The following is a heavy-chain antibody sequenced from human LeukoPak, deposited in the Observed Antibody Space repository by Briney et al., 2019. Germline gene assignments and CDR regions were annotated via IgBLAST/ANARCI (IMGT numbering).Heavy chain of an antibody. D-gene: IGHD6-19*01. J-gene: IGHJ5*01. CDR3: ARHHGDGIPVPNFDY. CDR2: IDPSDSYT. Sequence: PGESLKISCKASGYTFTRHWISWVRQMPGKGLEWMARIDPSDSYTNYDPSFQGHLTISADKSSTTAYLQWSSLKASDTATYYCARHHGDGIPVPNFDYWGHGTLVTVSS. CDR1: GYTFTRHW. V-gene: IGHV5-10-1*01.